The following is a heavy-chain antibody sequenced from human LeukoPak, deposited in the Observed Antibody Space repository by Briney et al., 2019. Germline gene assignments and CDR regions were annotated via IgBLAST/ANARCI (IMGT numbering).Heavy chain of an antibody. D-gene: IGHD5-12*01. CDR1: GFSFSSYW. V-gene: IGHV3-74*01. CDR3: VREGRVSGYDFDY. Sequence: GGSLRLPCEASGFSFSSYWMHWVRQAPGKGLVWVSRINSDGSSTTYADSVKGRLTISRDNAKNTLYLQMNSLRAEDTAVYYCVREGRVSGYDFDYWGQGTLATVSS. J-gene: IGHJ4*02. CDR2: INSDGSST.